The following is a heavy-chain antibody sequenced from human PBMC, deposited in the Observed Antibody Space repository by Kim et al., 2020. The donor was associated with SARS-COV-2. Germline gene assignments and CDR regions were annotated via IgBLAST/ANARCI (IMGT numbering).Heavy chain of an antibody. V-gene: IGHV4-4*02. J-gene: IGHJ4*02. CDR3: SGSTGWYRLDY. D-gene: IGHD6-19*01. Sequence: SETLSLTCTVSGVSITSATWWTWVRQPPGKGLEWIGEMFHSGTTNYTPSLKSRVTILVDKSKNHFPLHLNSVTAADTAVYYCSGSTGWYRLDYWGQGTLVTVSS. CDR1: GVSITSATW. CDR2: MFHSGTT.